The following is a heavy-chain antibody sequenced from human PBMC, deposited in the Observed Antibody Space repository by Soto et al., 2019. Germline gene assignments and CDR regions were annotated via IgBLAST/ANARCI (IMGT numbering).Heavy chain of an antibody. CDR1: GFTFSSYA. Sequence: GGSLRLSCAASGFTFSSYAMHWVRQAPGKGLEWVAVTSYDERNKYYADSLKGRFTISRDNSKNTLNLQMNSLRAEDTAVYYCVRDEGRGYYYYYGMDVWGQGTTVTVSS. J-gene: IGHJ6*02. V-gene: IGHV3-30*04. D-gene: IGHD3-10*01. CDR2: TSYDERNK. CDR3: VRDEGRGYYYYYGMDV.